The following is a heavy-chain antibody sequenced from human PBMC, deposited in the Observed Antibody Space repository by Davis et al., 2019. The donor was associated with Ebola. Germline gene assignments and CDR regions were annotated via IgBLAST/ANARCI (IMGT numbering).Heavy chain of an antibody. D-gene: IGHD1-26*01. CDR3: ARDSSGVVGANDFDY. CDR2: IYYSGST. Sequence: MPGGSLRLSCTVSGCSISSSGYYWAWIRQPPGKGLVWVGRIYYSGSTYYNPSLKSRVAISVDTSKSQISLKLSSVTAADTAVYFCARDSSGVVGANDFDYWGQGSLVTVSS. CDR1: GCSISSSGYY. V-gene: IGHV4-39*02. J-gene: IGHJ4*02.